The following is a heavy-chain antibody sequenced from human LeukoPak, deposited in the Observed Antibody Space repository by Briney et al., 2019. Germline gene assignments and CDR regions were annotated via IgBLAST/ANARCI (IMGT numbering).Heavy chain of an antibody. Sequence: ASVKVSCKASGGTFSSYAISWVRQAPGQGLEWMGGIIPIFGTANYAQKFQGRVTITADKSTSTAYMELSSLRSEDTALYYCARDHSGGWYADAFDIWGQGTMVTVSS. D-gene: IGHD6-19*01. V-gene: IGHV1-69*06. CDR2: IIPIFGTA. CDR1: GGTFSSYA. CDR3: ARDHSGGWYADAFDI. J-gene: IGHJ3*02.